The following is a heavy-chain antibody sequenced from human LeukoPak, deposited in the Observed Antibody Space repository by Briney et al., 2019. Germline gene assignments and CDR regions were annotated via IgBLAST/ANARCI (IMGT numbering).Heavy chain of an antibody. D-gene: IGHD3-16*02. CDR3: ARSEALRLGELSLKYYFDY. J-gene: IGHJ4*02. V-gene: IGHV1-69*13. Sequence: SVKVSCKASGGTFSSYAISWVPQAPGQGLEGMGGIIPIFGTANYAQKFQGRVTITADESTSTAYMELSSLRSEDTAVYYCARSEALRLGELSLKYYFDYWGQGTLVTVSS. CDR1: GGTFSSYA. CDR2: IIPIFGTA.